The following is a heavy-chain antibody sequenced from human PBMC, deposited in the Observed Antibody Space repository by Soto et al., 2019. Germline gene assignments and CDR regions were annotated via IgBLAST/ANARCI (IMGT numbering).Heavy chain of an antibody. CDR3: ARVGCSGGTCYNWFDP. CDR2: IWSDGSDE. V-gene: IGHV3-33*01. Sequence: QEQLVESGGGVVQPGWSLTLSCAASGFIFSNCGMHWVRQPPGKGLEWVAVIWSDGSDERYADSVAGRFSISRDNSKNTLHLQMNSLRVEDTALYYCARVGCSGGTCYNWFDPWGQGSLVTVSS. J-gene: IGHJ5*02. CDR1: GFIFSNCG. D-gene: IGHD2-15*01.